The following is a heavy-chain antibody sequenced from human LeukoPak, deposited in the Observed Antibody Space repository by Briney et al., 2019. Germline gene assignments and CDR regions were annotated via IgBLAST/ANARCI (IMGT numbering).Heavy chain of an antibody. J-gene: IGHJ4*02. CDR1: GFTFSSYG. CDR2: ISYDGSNK. D-gene: IGHD4-11*01. CDR3: AKDLGYSNYQDKYKN. Sequence: GGSLRLSCAASGFTFSSYGMHWVRQAPGKGLEWVAVISYDGSNKYYADSVKGRFTISRDNSKNTLYLQMNSLRAEDTAVYYCAKDLGYSNYQDKYKNWGQGTLVTVSS. V-gene: IGHV3-30*18.